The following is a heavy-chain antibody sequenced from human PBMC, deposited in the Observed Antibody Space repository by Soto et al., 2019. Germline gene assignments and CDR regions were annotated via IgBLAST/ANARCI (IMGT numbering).Heavy chain of an antibody. CDR2: INWDSGDT. CDR1: GISFDDYA. D-gene: IGHD2-8*01. V-gene: IGHV3-9*01. CDR3: AKDTAPGFYDANGHLDY. J-gene: IGHJ4*02. Sequence: VQLVESGGGLVQPGGSRRLSCVVSGISFDDYAMQWVRQVPGKGLEWVSGINWDSGDTGYADSVKGRFTISRDNAKNSLYLQMNSLKTEDTALYYCAKDTAPGFYDANGHLDYWGQGTPVTVSS.